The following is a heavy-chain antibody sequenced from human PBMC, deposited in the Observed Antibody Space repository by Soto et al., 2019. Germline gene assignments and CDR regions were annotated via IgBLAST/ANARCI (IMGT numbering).Heavy chain of an antibody. D-gene: IGHD2-15*01. V-gene: IGHV3-15*07. CDR2: IKTKIEGETT. CDR1: GFSISSAW. J-gene: IGHJ6*02. CDR3: PTGSVEGV. Sequence: QLVESGGGLLRPGGSLRLSCSAYGFSISSAWMNWVRQPPGKGLELVGRIKTKIEGETTHYAEPVNGRFTVSRDDSKTMLYLQTNSLKADDTALYYCPTGSVEGVWGQGTTVTVSS.